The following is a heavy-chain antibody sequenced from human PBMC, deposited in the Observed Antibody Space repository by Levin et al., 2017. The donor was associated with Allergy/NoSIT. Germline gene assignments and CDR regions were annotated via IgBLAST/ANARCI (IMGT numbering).Heavy chain of an antibody. CDR2: ISGSGGST. V-gene: IGHV3-23*01. CDR3: AKGEYSSSGGYFDY. Sequence: LSLTCAASGFTFSSYAMSWVSQAPGKGLEWVSAISGSGGSTYYADSVKGRFTIARDKSKNTLYLQMNSLRAEDTAVYYCAKGEYSSSGGYFDYWGQGTLVTVSS. CDR1: GFTFSSYA. J-gene: IGHJ4*02. D-gene: IGHD6-6*01.